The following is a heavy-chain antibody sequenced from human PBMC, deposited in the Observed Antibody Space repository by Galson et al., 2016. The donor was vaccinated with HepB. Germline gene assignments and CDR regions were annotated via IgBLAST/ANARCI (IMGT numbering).Heavy chain of an antibody. CDR2: IGSRGATI. V-gene: IGHV3-11*01. J-gene: IGHJ4*02. CDR1: GFIFSDYY. CDR3: ARGKGGSFLDH. D-gene: IGHD1-26*01. Sequence: SLRLSCAASGFIFSDYYMSWIRQTPVKGLGWLTHIGSRGATIYYPDSLKGRFTISRDNAKNSLYLQMNSLRAEDTAVYYCARGKGGSFLDHWGQGAQVTVSS.